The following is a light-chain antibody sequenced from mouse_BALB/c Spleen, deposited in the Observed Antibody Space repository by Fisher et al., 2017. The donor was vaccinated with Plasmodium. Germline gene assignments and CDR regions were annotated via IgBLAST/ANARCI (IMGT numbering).Light chain of an antibody. J-gene: IGKJ2*01. CDR3: QQSNSWPYT. V-gene: IGKV5-43*01. CDR1: QSISNN. CDR2: YAS. Sequence: DIVMTQTPATLSVTPGDCVSLSCRASQSISNNRHWYQQKSHESPRLLITYASQSLSGIPSRFSGSGSGTSFTFSINSVETDDFGMYFCQQSNSWPYTFGGGTKLEIK.